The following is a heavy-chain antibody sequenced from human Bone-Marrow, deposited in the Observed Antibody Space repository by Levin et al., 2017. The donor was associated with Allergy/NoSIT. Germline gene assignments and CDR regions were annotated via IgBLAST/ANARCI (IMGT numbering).Heavy chain of an antibody. CDR2: ITLDVTDT. V-gene: IGHV3-74*01. Sequence: PSETLSLTCAASGFTFSRYYMHWVRQAPGKGLVWVSRITLDVTDTYYADSVKGRFTISRDNAENTLFLQMNSLRAEDTAIYYCARGGCSSTSCLDYWGQGILVTVSS. CDR3: ARGGCSSTSCLDY. CDR1: GFTFSRYY. J-gene: IGHJ4*02. D-gene: IGHD2-2*01.